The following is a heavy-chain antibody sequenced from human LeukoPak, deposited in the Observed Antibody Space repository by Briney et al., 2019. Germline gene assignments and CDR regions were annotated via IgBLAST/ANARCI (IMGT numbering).Heavy chain of an antibody. CDR3: ARLSYSYRSHYPNFDY. J-gene: IGHJ4*02. CDR2: IYYTGST. D-gene: IGHD3-16*01. CDR1: GGSISGSSYY. V-gene: IGHV4-39*01. Sequence: SETLSLTCTVPGGSISGSSYYWGWIRQPPGKGLEWIGSIYYTGSTYYKPSLKSRITISVATSKNQFSLKLSSVTAADTAVYYCARLSYSYRSHYPNFDYWGQGTLVTVSS.